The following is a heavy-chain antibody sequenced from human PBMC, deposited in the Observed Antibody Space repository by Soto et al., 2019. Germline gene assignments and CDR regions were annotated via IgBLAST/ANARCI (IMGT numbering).Heavy chain of an antibody. V-gene: IGHV3-30-3*01. J-gene: IGHJ6*02. D-gene: IGHD1-1*01. CDR1: GFTFSSYA. Sequence: GGSLRLSCAASGFTFSSYAMHWVRQAPGKGLEWVAVISYDGSNKYYADSVKGRFTISRDNSKNTLYLQMNSLRAEDTAVYYCASGGTTGTTPPEDYYYYGMDVWGQGTTVTVSS. CDR3: ASGGTTGTTPPEDYYYYGMDV. CDR2: ISYDGSNK.